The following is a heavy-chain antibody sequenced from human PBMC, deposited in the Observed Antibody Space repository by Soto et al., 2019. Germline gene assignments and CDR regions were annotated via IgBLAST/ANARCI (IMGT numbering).Heavy chain of an antibody. CDR2: INPNSGGT. V-gene: IGHV1-2*02. Sequence: ASVKVSCKASGYTFTGYYMHWVRQAPGQGLEWMGWINPNSGGTDYAQKFQGRVTMTRDTSISTAYMELSRLRSDDTAVYYCASAGYYYGSGSYFDMDVWGQGTTGTFSS. CDR1: GYTFTGYY. D-gene: IGHD3-10*01. CDR3: ASAGYYYGSGSYFDMDV. J-gene: IGHJ6*02.